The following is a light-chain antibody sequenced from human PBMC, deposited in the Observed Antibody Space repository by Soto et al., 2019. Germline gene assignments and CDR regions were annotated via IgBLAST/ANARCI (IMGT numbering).Light chain of an antibody. V-gene: IGKV3-15*01. Sequence: EIVMTQSPATLSVSPGETATLSCRASQSISSKLAWYQQKPGQAPRLLIYGASTRATGTPARFSGSGSGTEFTLTVSRLQSEDFAVYYCQHHYNLPLTFGGGTKVEIK. CDR1: QSISSK. J-gene: IGKJ4*01. CDR2: GAS. CDR3: QHHYNLPLT.